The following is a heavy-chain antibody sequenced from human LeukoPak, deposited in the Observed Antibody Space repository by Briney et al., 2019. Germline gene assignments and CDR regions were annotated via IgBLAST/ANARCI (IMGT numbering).Heavy chain of an antibody. J-gene: IGHJ3*02. CDR1: GFTFSSYS. CDR2: ISSSSSYI. D-gene: IGHD3-3*01. CDR3: AREALEWSPPDI. V-gene: IGHV3-21*01. Sequence: GGSLRLSCAASGFTFSSYSMNWVRQAPGKGLEWVSSISSSSSYIYYADSVKGRFTISRDNAKNSLYLQMNSLRAEDTAVYYCAREALEWSPPDIWGQGTTVTVSS.